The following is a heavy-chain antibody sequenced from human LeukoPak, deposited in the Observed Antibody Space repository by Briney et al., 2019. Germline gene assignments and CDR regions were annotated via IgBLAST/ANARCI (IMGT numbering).Heavy chain of an antibody. Sequence: PSETLSLTCTVSGDSVKRSYWTWVRQSPGKGLEWIGYVSHSGGSNSESSLKSRVIISLDTSKNHFSLEVTSVTAADTAIYYCARGLVNFSGSSGLIGYHYLDVWGKGTTVTVSS. D-gene: IGHD3-22*01. CDR2: VSHSGGS. V-gene: IGHV4-59*02. J-gene: IGHJ6*04. CDR3: ARGLVNFSGSSGLIGYHYLDV. CDR1: GDSVKRSY.